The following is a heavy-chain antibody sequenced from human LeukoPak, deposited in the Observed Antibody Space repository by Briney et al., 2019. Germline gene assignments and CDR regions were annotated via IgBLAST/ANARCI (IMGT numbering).Heavy chain of an antibody. CDR2: IYYSGST. D-gene: IGHD2-2*01. CDR3: ARVGIVVVPAATGAFDI. V-gene: IGHV4-30-4*01. CDR1: GGSISSGDYY. J-gene: IGHJ3*02. Sequence: SETLSLTCTVSGGSISSGDYYWSWIRQPPGKGLEWIGYIYYSGSTYYNPSLKSRVTISVDTSKNQFSLKLSSVTAADTVVYYCARVGIVVVPAATGAFDIWGQGTMVTVSS.